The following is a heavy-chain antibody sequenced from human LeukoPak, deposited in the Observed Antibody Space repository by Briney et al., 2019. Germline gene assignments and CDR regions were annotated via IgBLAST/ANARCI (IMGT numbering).Heavy chain of an antibody. J-gene: IGHJ3*02. CDR2: IYSGGGT. Sequence: GGSLRRSCAASGFTVSSNYMSCVRQAPGKGLEWVSVIYSGGGTYYADAVKGRFTISRDNSKNTLYLQMNSLRAGDTAVYYCARDHYVDAFDIWGQGTMVTVSS. CDR1: GFTVSSNY. D-gene: IGHD3-16*01. V-gene: IGHV3-66*01. CDR3: ARDHYVDAFDI.